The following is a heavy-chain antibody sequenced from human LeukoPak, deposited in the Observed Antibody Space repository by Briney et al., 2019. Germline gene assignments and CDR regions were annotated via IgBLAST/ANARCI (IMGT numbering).Heavy chain of an antibody. J-gene: IGHJ6*02. CDR3: AKEGGVAGHYYYYGMDV. V-gene: IGHV3-9*01. Sequence: GGSLRLSCAASGFIFDDYAMHWVRQAPGKGLEWVSYISWNSGSLDYAHSVKGRFTLSRDSAKNSLHLQMNSLRAEDTALYYCAKEGGVAGHYYYYGMDVWGQGTTVTVSS. CDR1: GFIFDDYA. D-gene: IGHD6-19*01. CDR2: ISWNSGSL.